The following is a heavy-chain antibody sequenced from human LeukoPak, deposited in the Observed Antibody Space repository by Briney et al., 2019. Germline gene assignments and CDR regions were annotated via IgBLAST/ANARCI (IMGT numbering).Heavy chain of an antibody. CDR1: GYTFTSYD. CDR3: ARVGGSSNWNYDDAFDI. J-gene: IGHJ3*02. V-gene: IGHV1-8*01. D-gene: IGHD1-7*01. Sequence: ASVKVSCKASGYTFTSYDINWVRQATGQGLEWMGWMNPNSGNTGYAQKFQGRVTTTRNTSISTAYMELSSLRSEDTAVYYCARVGGSSNWNYDDAFDIWGQGTMVTVSS. CDR2: MNPNSGNT.